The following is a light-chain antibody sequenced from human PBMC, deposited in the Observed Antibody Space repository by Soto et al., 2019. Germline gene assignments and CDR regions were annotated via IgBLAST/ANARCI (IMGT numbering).Light chain of an antibody. CDR3: MQSTQLPPT. CDR1: QSLLHITGETF. V-gene: IGKV2D-29*02. CDR2: EVS. Sequence: DLLMSHTPLSLLVDPGQPASISCKFSQSLLHITGETFLFWYLQKPGQSPQLLIYEVSTRVSGVPDRFSGSGSGTDFTLEISRVETDDVGIYYCMQSTQLPPTFGQGTRLEFK. J-gene: IGKJ5*01.